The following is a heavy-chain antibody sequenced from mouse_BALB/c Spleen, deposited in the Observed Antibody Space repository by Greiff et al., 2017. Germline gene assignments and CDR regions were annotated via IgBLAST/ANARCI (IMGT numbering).Heavy chain of an antibody. J-gene: IGHJ1*01. V-gene: IGHV5-17*02. D-gene: IGHD1-1*01. Sequence: EVQLQQSGGGLVQPGGSRKLSCAASGFTFSSFGMHWVRQAPEKGLEWVAYISSGSSTIYYADTVKGRFTISRDNPKNTLFLQMTSLRSEDTAMYYCARRRENYGSFYWYFDVWGAGTTVTVSS. CDR1: GFTFSSFG. CDR3: ARRRENYGSFYWYFDV. CDR2: ISSGSSTI.